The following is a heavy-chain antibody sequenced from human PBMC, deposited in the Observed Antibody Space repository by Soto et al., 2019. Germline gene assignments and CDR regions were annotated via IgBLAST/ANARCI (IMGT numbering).Heavy chain of an antibody. CDR3: ARDGPTLTGMDV. CDR1: GFTFSSYG. J-gene: IGHJ6*02. V-gene: IGHV3-33*01. Sequence: GGSLRLSCAASGFTFSSYGMHWVRQAPGKGLEWVAVIWYDGSNKYYADSVKGRFTISRDNSKNTLYLQMNSLRAEDTAVYYCARDGPTLTGMDVWGQGTTVTVSS. CDR2: IWYDGSNK.